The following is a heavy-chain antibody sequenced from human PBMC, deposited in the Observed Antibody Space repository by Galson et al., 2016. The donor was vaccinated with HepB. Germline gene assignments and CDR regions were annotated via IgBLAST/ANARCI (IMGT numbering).Heavy chain of an antibody. CDR2: IWYDGSNK. CDR3: ARIPLSAPYHYYYGMDV. CDR1: GFTFSSYG. J-gene: IGHJ6*02. Sequence: SLRLSCAASGFTFSSYGMHWVRQAPGKGLEWVAVIWYDGSNKYYTDSVKGRFTIPRDNSKNTLYLQMNSLRAEDTAVYYCARIPLSAPYHYYYGMDVWGQGTTVTVSS. V-gene: IGHV3-33*01. D-gene: IGHD2/OR15-2a*01.